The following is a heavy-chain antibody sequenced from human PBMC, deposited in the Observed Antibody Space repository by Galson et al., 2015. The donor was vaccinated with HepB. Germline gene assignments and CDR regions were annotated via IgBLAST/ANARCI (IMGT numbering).Heavy chain of an antibody. D-gene: IGHD3-10*01. V-gene: IGHV1-3*04. Sequence: SVKVSCKASGYTFTNYPIHWVRQAPGQGLEWMAWINTDNGNTKYLQKVQDRVTITRDTSAGTAYMEISSLTSEDTAVYYCARWRFGEFDYYFDYWGREPWSPSPQ. J-gene: IGHJ4*02. CDR3: ARWRFGEFDYYFDY. CDR2: INTDNGNT. CDR1: GYTFTNYP.